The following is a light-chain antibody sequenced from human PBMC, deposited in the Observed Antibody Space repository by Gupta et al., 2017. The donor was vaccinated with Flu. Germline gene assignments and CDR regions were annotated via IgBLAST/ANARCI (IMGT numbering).Light chain of an antibody. V-gene: IGKV1-39*01. CDR3: QQNYSILT. Sequence: DIQMTQSPSSLSASVGDRVTITCRESQTISTYLNWYRHKPGKAPELLIYATSNWQGGVPSRFSGSSDEKDFTLTSRRRQNEDFDIYCGQQNYSILTFGQGTKVEI. CDR2: ATS. J-gene: IGKJ1*01. CDR1: QTISTY.